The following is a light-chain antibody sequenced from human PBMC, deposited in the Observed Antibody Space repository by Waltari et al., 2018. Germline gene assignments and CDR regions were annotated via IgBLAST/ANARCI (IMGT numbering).Light chain of an antibody. Sequence: DIQMTQSPSSVSASVGDTVTITCRASQGISIWLAWYQQKPGRTPDLLIYAASSLQSGVPSSFSGSGSGTDFTLTITRLQPEDFATYYCQQANSFPFTFGGGTKVEI. J-gene: IGKJ4*01. CDR2: AAS. CDR1: QGISIW. V-gene: IGKV1D-12*01. CDR3: QQANSFPFT.